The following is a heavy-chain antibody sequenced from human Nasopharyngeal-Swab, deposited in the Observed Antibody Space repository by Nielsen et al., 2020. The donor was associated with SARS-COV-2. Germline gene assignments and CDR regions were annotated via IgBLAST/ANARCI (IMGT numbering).Heavy chain of an antibody. CDR3: ARGVMVQGVNGYYYGMDV. D-gene: IGHD3-10*01. CDR1: GFTFSDYY. CDR2: ISSSSSYT. J-gene: IGHJ6*02. Sequence: GSLRLSCAASGFTFSDYYMSWIRQAPGKGLEWVSYISSSSSYTNYADSVKGRFTISRDNAKNSLYLQMNSLRAEDTAVYYCARGVMVQGVNGYYYGMDVWGQGTTVTVSS. V-gene: IGHV3-11*06.